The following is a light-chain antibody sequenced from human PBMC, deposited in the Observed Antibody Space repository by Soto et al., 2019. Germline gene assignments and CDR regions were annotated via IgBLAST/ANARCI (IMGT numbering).Light chain of an antibody. CDR1: QSVSSN. Sequence: EIVMTQSPATLSVSPGERATLSCRASQSVSSNLAWYQQKHGQAPRLLIYGASTRATDIPATFSGSGSGTEFTLTISSLQSEDFAVYYCQQYNNWHPRTFGQGTKVEIK. J-gene: IGKJ1*01. V-gene: IGKV3-15*01. CDR3: QQYNNWHPRT. CDR2: GAS.